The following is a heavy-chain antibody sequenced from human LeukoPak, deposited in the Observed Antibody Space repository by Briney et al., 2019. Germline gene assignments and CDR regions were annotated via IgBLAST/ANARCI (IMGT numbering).Heavy chain of an antibody. V-gene: IGHV3-23*01. CDR1: GFTFSSYG. CDR3: AIMVLRYFDPHYFDY. Sequence: PGGSLRLSCAASGFTFSSYGMHWVRQAPGKGLEWVSAISGSGGSTYYADSVKGRFTISRDNSKNTLYLQMNSLRAEDTAVYYCAIMVLRYFDPHYFDYWGQGTLVTVSS. J-gene: IGHJ4*02. D-gene: IGHD3-9*01. CDR2: ISGSGGST.